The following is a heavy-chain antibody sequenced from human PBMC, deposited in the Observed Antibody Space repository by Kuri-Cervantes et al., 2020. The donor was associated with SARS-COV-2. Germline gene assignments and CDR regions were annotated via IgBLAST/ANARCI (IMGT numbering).Heavy chain of an antibody. D-gene: IGHD6-13*01. Sequence: GGSLRLSCAASGFTFDDYAMHWVRQAPGRGLEWVSLVSWDGGSTYYADSVKGRFTISRDNSKNSLYLQMNSPKTEDTALYYCAKDMAAAAGTGADYWGQGTLVTVSS. J-gene: IGHJ4*02. CDR2: VSWDGGST. CDR1: GFTFDDYA. CDR3: AKDMAAAAGTGADY. V-gene: IGHV3-43D*03.